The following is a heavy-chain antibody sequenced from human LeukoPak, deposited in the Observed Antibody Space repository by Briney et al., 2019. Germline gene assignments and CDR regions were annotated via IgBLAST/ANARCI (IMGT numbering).Heavy chain of an antibody. J-gene: IGHJ4*02. CDR2: FNPGNSDT. D-gene: IGHD6-6*01. Sequence: GESLKISCKGSGYSFSNYWIGWVRQMPGKGPEWMAIFNPGNSDTKYNPAFQGQVTISADKSISTAYLQWGSLKASDSAMYYCARRSSSEFWGQGTLVTVSS. CDR3: ARRSSSEF. V-gene: IGHV5-51*01. CDR1: GYSFSNYW.